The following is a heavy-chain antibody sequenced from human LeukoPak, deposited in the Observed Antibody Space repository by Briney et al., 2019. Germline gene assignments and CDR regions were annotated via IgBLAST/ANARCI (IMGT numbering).Heavy chain of an antibody. CDR2: INPSGGST. V-gene: IGHV1-46*01. CDR3: ARGTYYYDSSGYPTDDDY. J-gene: IGHJ4*02. D-gene: IGHD3-22*01. CDR1: GYTFTSYY. Sequence: ASVKASCKASGYTFTSYYMHWVRQAPGQGLEWMGIINPSGGSTSYAQKFQGRVTMTRDTSTSTVYMELSSLRSEDTAVYYCARGTYYYDSSGYPTDDDYWGQGTLVTVSS.